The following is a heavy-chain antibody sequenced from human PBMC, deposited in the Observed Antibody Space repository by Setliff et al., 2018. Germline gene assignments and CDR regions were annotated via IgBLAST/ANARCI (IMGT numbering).Heavy chain of an antibody. Sequence: SETLSLTCTVSGGSISSSSYYWGWIRQPPGKGLEWIGSIYYSGSTYYNPSLKSRVTISVDTSKNQFSLKRRSVTAADTAVYYCARRETYYNFWSGYYAYWGQGTLVTVSS. CDR1: GGSISSSSYY. CDR2: IYYSGST. D-gene: IGHD3-3*01. J-gene: IGHJ4*02. V-gene: IGHV4-39*07. CDR3: ARRETYYNFWSGYYAY.